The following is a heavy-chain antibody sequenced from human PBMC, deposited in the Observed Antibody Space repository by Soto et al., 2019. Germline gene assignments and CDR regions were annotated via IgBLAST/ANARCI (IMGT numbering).Heavy chain of an antibody. D-gene: IGHD3-22*01. CDR3: ARDLYYYDSSPGWFDP. V-gene: IGHV4-61*01. CDR1: GGSVSSGSYY. CDR2: IYYSGST. Sequence: PSETLSLTCTVSGGSVSSGSYYWSWIRQPPGKGLEWIGYIYYSGSTNYNPSLKSRVTISVDTSKNQFSLKLSSVTAADTAVYYCARDLYYYDSSPGWFDPWGQGTLVTVSS. J-gene: IGHJ5*02.